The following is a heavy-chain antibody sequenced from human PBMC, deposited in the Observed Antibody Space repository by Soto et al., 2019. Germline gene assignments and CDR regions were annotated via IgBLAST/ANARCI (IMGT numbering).Heavy chain of an antibody. D-gene: IGHD6-19*01. CDR2: IHYSGNT. J-gene: IGHJ4*02. V-gene: IGHV4-39*07. CDR1: GGPINSGSYY. CDR3: ARRYGSVFDY. Sequence: SETLSLTCTVSGGPINSGSYYWGWIRQPPGKGLEWIGSIHYSGNTYYNPSLKSRVTISVDTSKNQISLKLSSVTAADTAVYYCARRYGSVFDYWGQGTLVTVSS.